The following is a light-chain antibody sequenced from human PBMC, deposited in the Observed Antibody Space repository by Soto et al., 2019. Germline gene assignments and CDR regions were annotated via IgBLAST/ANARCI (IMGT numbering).Light chain of an antibody. J-gene: IGKJ3*01. V-gene: IGKV3-20*01. CDR1: QSINNRH. Sequence: EIVLTQSPGTLSLSPGERATLSCRASQSINNRHLAWYQQTPGQAPRLLIYAASSRATGIPDRFSGSGSGTDFTLTISRLEPEDFAVYYCQQFGSSPGFTFGPGTKVDIK. CDR2: AAS. CDR3: QQFGSSPGFT.